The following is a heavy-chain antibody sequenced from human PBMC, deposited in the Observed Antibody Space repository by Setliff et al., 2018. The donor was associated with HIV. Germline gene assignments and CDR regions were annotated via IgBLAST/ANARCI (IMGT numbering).Heavy chain of an antibody. CDR1: GYTFTDYY. CDR3: ARQLSNSLEC. V-gene: IGHV1-2*06. D-gene: IGHD1-1*01. J-gene: IGHJ4*02. Sequence: ASVKVSCKTSGYTFTDYYIHWVRQAPGQGLEWMGRINPNSGVTNYTQKFQGRVAMTRDTSINTAYMELSGLRSDDTAVYYCARQLSNSLECWGQGTLVTVSS. CDR2: INPNSGVT.